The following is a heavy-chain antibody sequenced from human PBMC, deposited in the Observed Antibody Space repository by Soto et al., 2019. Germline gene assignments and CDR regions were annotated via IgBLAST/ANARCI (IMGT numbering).Heavy chain of an antibody. CDR1: GYTFTSYG. V-gene: IGHV1-18*01. J-gene: IGHJ4*02. CDR3: ARMDTAMVPGTEYFDY. Sequence: GASVKVSCKASGYTFTSYGISWVRQAPGQGLEWMGWISAYNGNTNYAQKLQGRLTISKDTSKSQVVLTMTNMNPVDTAKNYCARMDTAMVPGTEYFDYWGQGTLVTVSS. CDR2: ISAYNGNT. D-gene: IGHD5-18*01.